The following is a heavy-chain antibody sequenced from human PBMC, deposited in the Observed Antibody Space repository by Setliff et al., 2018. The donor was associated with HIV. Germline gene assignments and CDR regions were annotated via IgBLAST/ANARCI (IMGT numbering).Heavy chain of an antibody. CDR2: INSDGSST. Sequence: GGSLRLSCAASGFTFSSYWMHWVRQAPGKGLVWVSRINSDGSSTSYADSVKGRFTISRDNSKNSLFLQMSSLRVEDTALYYCARDFADAVVGVVSFFDSWGQGTLVTVSS. CDR3: ARDFADAVVGVVSFFDS. J-gene: IGHJ4*02. V-gene: IGHV3-74*01. CDR1: GFTFSSYW. D-gene: IGHD3-3*01.